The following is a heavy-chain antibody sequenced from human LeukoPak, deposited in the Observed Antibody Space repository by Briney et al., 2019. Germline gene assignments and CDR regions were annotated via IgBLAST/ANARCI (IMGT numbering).Heavy chain of an antibody. V-gene: IGHV3-20*04. D-gene: IGHD3-9*01. CDR2: INWNGGST. Sequence: GGSLRLSCAASGFTFDGYGMSWVRQAPGKGLEWVSGINWNGGSTGYADSVKGRFTISRDNAKNSLYLQMNSLRAEDTALYYCARDPGPYYDILTGYNPYYFDYWGQGTLVTVSS. J-gene: IGHJ4*02. CDR3: ARDPGPYYDILTGYNPYYFDY. CDR1: GFTFDGYG.